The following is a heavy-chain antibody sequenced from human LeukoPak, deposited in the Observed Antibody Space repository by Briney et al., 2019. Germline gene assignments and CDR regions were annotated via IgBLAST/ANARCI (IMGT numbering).Heavy chain of an antibody. CDR3: ATSIAVHYFDY. Sequence: PSETLSLTCTVSGGSISSSSYYWGWIRQPPGKGLEWIGSIYYSGSTYYNPSLKSRVTISVDTSKNQFSLKLSSVTAADMAVYYCATSIAVHYFDYWGQGTLVTVSS. J-gene: IGHJ4*02. D-gene: IGHD6-19*01. CDR1: GGSISSSSYY. CDR2: IYYSGST. V-gene: IGHV4-39*07.